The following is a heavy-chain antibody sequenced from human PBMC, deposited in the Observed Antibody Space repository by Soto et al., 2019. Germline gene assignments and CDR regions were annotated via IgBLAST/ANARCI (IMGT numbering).Heavy chain of an antibody. J-gene: IGHJ6*02. CDR3: ARGGGYDFRSSQAPPIDV. Sequence: PSETLSLTCNVSGGSISYFYWSWIRQSPGKRLEWIGYLYYTGSTNYNPALKSRVTISLDTSKNQSSLQVRSVTAADTAVYYCARGGGYDFRSSQAPPIDVWGQGTTVTVSS. CDR2: LYYTGST. CDR1: GGSISYFY. D-gene: IGHD3-3*01. V-gene: IGHV4-59*01.